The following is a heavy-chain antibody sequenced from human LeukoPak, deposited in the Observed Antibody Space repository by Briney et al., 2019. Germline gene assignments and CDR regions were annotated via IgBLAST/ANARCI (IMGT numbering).Heavy chain of an antibody. CDR3: ARTPRYDFWGGYSNWFDP. CDR1: DYTFTKYG. D-gene: IGHD3-3*01. J-gene: IGHJ5*02. Sequence: GASVKVSCKASDYTFTKYGLSWVRQTPGQGLEWMGWISTYNGNTIYAQNLQGRVTMTTDTSTSTAYMELRSLRSDDTAVYYCARTPRYDFWGGYSNWFDPWGQGTLVTVSS. CDR2: ISTYNGNT. V-gene: IGHV1-18*01.